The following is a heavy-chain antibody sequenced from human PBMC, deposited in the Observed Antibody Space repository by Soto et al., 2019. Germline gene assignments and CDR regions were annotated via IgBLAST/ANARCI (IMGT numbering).Heavy chain of an antibody. CDR1: GKTVTGYC. CDR2: INPNSGST. Sequence: ASVKVSCKAFGKTVTGYCLHWVRQAPGQGLEWMGWINPNSGSTNYAQKFQGRVTMTRDTSISTAYMELSRLRSDDSAVYYCAKLTICSDYSRQITLVT. D-gene: IGHD2-2*01. CDR3: AKLTICSDY. J-gene: IGHJ4*02. V-gene: IGHV1-2*02.